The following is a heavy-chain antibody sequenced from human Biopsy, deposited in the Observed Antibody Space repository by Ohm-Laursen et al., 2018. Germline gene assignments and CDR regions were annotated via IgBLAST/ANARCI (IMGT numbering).Heavy chain of an antibody. V-gene: IGHV4-31*03. J-gene: IGHJ6*02. CDR1: GGSISSHDYY. Sequence: SETLSLTCTVSGGSISSHDYYWTWIRQHPGKGLEWIGYIYYSGSTYYNPSLKSRISMSVDTSRNQFSLRLNSVTAADTAVYYCARATNSTGWPYYYFYGMDVWGRGTTVTVSS. D-gene: IGHD2/OR15-2a*01. CDR3: ARATNSTGWPYYYFYGMDV. CDR2: IYYSGST.